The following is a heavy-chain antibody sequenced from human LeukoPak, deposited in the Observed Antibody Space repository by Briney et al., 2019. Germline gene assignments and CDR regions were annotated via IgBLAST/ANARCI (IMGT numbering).Heavy chain of an antibody. CDR3: ARGLVLATDDAFDI. CDR1: GGSIRSYF. J-gene: IGHJ3*02. V-gene: IGHV4-59*01. CDR2: IWDTEIT. Sequence: MAWETLSLTCTVSGGSIRSYFWSWLRQPPGKGLEWIGYIWDTEITDYNPSLKSRVTISLDTSKNHFSLKLRSVTAADTALYFCARGLVLATDDAFDIWGQGTLVTVSS. D-gene: IGHD5-12*01.